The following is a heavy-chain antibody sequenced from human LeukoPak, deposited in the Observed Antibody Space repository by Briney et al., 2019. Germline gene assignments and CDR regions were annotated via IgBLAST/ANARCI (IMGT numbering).Heavy chain of an antibody. CDR3: ARGRQWLVHEYFQH. J-gene: IGHJ1*01. CDR2: INHSGST. Sequence: SETLSLTCAVYGGSFSGYYWSWIRQPPGKGLEWIGEINHSGSTNYNPSLKSRVTISVDTSKNQFSLKLSSATAADTAVYYCARGRQWLVHEYFQHWGQGTLVTVSS. V-gene: IGHV4-34*01. CDR1: GGSFSGYY. D-gene: IGHD6-19*01.